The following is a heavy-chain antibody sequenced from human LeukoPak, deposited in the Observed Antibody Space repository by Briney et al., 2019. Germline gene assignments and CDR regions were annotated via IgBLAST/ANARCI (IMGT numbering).Heavy chain of an antibody. CDR2: IYTSGST. CDR1: GASISRSSYY. D-gene: IGHD3-22*01. Sequence: SETLSLTCTVSGASISRSSYYWGWIRQPPGKGLEWIGSIYTSGSTNYNPSLKSRVTISVDTSKNQFSLKLSSVTAADTAVYYCARTITYYYDSSGFDYWGQGTLVTVSS. V-gene: IGHV4-39*07. J-gene: IGHJ4*02. CDR3: ARTITYYYDSSGFDY.